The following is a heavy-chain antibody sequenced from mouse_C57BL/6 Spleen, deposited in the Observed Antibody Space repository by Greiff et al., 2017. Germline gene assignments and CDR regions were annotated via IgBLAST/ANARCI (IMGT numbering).Heavy chain of an antibody. Sequence: QVQLQQSGAELVRPGTSVKMSCKASGYTFTNYWIGWAKQRPGHGLEWIGDIYPGGGYTNYNEKFKGKATLTADKSSSTAYMQFSSLTSEDSAIYYCARGYDYDPGRGYAMGYWGQGTSVTVSS. CDR3: ARGYDYDPGRGYAMGY. CDR1: GYTFTNYW. D-gene: IGHD2-4*01. J-gene: IGHJ4*01. V-gene: IGHV1-63*01. CDR2: IYPGGGYT.